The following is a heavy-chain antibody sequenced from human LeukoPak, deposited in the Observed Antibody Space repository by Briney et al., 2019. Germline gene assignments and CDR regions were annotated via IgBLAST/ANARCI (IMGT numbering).Heavy chain of an antibody. CDR1: GFTFSSYS. CDR3: ASLTTVTTNFQH. CDR2: ISSSSSYI. Sequence: GGSLRLSCAAYGFTFSSYSMNWVRQAPGKGLEWVSSISSSSSYIYYADSVKGRFTISRDNAKNSLYLQMNGLRAEDTAVYYCASLTTVTTNFQHCGQGTLITVSS. J-gene: IGHJ1*01. D-gene: IGHD4-17*01. V-gene: IGHV3-21*01.